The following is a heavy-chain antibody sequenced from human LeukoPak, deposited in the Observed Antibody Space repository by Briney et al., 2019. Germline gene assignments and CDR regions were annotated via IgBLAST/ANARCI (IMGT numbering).Heavy chain of an antibody. CDR3: AKESYSSGHDDTDY. V-gene: IGHV1-18*01. J-gene: IGHJ4*02. Sequence: ASVKVSCKASGYTFTSYGISWVRQAPGQGLEWMGWISAYNGNTNYAQKLQGRVTMTTDTSTSTAYMELRSLRSDDTAVYYCAKESYSSGHDDTDYWGQGTLVTVSS. CDR2: ISAYNGNT. D-gene: IGHD6-19*01. CDR1: GYTFTSYG.